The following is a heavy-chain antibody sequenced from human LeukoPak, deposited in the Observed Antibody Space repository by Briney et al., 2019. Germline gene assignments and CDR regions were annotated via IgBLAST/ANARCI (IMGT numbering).Heavy chain of an antibody. CDR1: GYTFTGYY. J-gene: IGHJ4*02. V-gene: IGHV1-2*06. CDR2: INPNSGGT. Sequence: GASVKVSCKASGYTFTGYYMHWVRQAPGQGLEWMGRINPNSGGTNYAQKFQGRVTMTRDMSISTAYMELSRLRSDDTAVYYCARGKGYYYDSSGYYWAYWGQGTLVTVSS. D-gene: IGHD3-22*01. CDR3: ARGKGYYYDSSGYYWAY.